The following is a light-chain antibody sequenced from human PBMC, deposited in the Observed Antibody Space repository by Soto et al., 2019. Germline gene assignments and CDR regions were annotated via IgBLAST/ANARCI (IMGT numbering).Light chain of an antibody. CDR1: QSVSSY. V-gene: IGKV3-11*01. CDR2: DAS. CDR3: HQRQYWPPIT. Sequence: ESVLTQSPATLSLSPEERATLSCRASQSVSSYLAWYQQKPGQAPRLLIYDASNRATGIPARFSGSGSGTDFTLTISSLEPEDFAVYYCHQRQYWPPITFGQGTRLEIK. J-gene: IGKJ5*01.